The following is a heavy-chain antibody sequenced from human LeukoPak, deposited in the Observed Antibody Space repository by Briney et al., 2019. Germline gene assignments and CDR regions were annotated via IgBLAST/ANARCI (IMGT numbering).Heavy chain of an antibody. V-gene: IGHV1-46*01. J-gene: IGHJ4*02. CDR3: ARLKYCTNGVCYAGFDY. CDR1: GYTFTSNY. CDR2: IYPRDGST. Sequence: ASVKVSCKASGYTFTSNYIHWVRQAPGQGLGWMGMIYPRDGSTSYAQKFQGRVTVTRDTSTSTVHMELSGLRSEDTAVYYCARLKYCTNGVCYAGFDYWGQGTLVTVSS. D-gene: IGHD2-8*01.